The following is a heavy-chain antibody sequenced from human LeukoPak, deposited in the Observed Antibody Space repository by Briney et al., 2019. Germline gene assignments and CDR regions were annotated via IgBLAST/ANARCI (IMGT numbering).Heavy chain of an antibody. D-gene: IGHD6-13*01. V-gene: IGHV4-59*01. CDR2: IYYSGST. Sequence: PSETLSLTCTVSGGSISSYYWSWIRHPPGKGLEWIGYIYYSGSTNYNPSLKSRVTISVDTSKNQFSLKLSSVTAADTAVYYCAREVEAAAGHDYWGQGTLVTVSS. J-gene: IGHJ4*02. CDR3: AREVEAAAGHDY. CDR1: GGSISSYY.